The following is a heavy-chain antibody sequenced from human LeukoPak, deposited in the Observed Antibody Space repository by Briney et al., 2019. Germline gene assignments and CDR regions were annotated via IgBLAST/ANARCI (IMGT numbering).Heavy chain of an antibody. CDR1: GGSISSYY. CDR3: ARGPDQYQLLSEFDF. V-gene: IGHV4-59*01. D-gene: IGHD2-2*01. J-gene: IGHJ4*02. CDR2: IYYSGST. Sequence: SQCLSLTRTVAGGSISSYYGSWVRQPAGKGLEWTGYIYYSGSTHYNPSLKGRVTISVDTSKNQFSLKLSSVTAADTAVYYCARGPDQYQLLSEFDFWGQGTLVTVSS.